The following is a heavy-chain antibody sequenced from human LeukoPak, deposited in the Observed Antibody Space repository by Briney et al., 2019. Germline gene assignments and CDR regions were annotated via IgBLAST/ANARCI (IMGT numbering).Heavy chain of an antibody. D-gene: IGHD3-9*01. J-gene: IGHJ3*02. V-gene: IGHV4-4*09. CDR2: IYHRGST. Sequence: PSVTLSLTCTVSGGSINISYWSWIRQPPGKGLEWIGYIYHRGSTNYNPSLKSRITVSVDTSKNQFSLKVTSVTAADTAVYYCARSGVFSGYDAFDIWGQGTMVTVCS. CDR1: GGSINISY. CDR3: ARSGVFSGYDAFDI.